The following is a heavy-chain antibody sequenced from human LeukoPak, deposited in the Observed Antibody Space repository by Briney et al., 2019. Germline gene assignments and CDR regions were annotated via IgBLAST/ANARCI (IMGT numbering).Heavy chain of an antibody. V-gene: IGHV3-48*01. CDR1: GFTFSSYS. CDR2: ISSSSSTI. J-gene: IGHJ4*02. CDR3: ARDPLYCGGDCYHDY. D-gene: IGHD2-21*02. Sequence: PGGSLRLSCAASGFTFSSYSMNWVRQAPGKGLEWVSYISSSSSTIYYADSVKGRFTISRDNAKNSLYLQMNSLRAEDTAVYYCARDPLYCGGDCYHDYWGQGTLVTVSS.